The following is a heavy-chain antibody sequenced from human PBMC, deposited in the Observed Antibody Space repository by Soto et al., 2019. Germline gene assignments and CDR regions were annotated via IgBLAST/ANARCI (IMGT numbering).Heavy chain of an antibody. J-gene: IGHJ5*02. CDR3: ARDTRVNDFWSGYWTSNWFDP. V-gene: IGHV3-7*03. D-gene: IGHD3-3*01. Sequence: GGSLRLSCAASGFTFSSYWMSWVRQAPGKGLEWVANIKQDGSEKYYVDSVKGRFTISRDNAKNSLYLQMNSLRAEDTAVYYCARDTRVNDFWSGYWTSNWFDPWGQGXLVTVPS. CDR2: IKQDGSEK. CDR1: GFTFSSYW.